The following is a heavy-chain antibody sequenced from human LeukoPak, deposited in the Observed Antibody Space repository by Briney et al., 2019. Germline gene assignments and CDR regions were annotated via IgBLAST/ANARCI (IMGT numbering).Heavy chain of an antibody. CDR1: GFTFSSYA. Sequence: GRSLRLSCAACGFTFSSYAMHWVRQAPGKGLEWVAVISYDGSNKYYADSVKGRFTISRDNSKNTLYLQMNSLRAEDTAVYYCAREVNNWNYALLDYWGQGTLVTVSS. CDR2: ISYDGSNK. D-gene: IGHD1-7*01. CDR3: AREVNNWNYALLDY. V-gene: IGHV3-30-3*01. J-gene: IGHJ4*02.